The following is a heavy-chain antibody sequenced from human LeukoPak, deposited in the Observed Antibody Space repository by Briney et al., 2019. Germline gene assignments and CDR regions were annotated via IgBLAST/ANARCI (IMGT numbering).Heavy chain of an antibody. J-gene: IGHJ4*02. CDR3: ARTYAIDY. CDR2: ISYDGSNK. D-gene: IGHD3-16*01. CDR1: GFTFSSYE. V-gene: IGHV3-30-3*01. Sequence: GGSLRLSCAASGFTFSSYEMNWVRQAPGKGLEWVALISYDGSNKYYADSVKGRFTISRDNSKSTLYLQMNSLRAEDTAVYYCARTYAIDYWGQGTLVTVSS.